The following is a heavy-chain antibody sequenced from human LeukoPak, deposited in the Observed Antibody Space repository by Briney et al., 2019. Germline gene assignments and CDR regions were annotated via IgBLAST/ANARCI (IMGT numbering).Heavy chain of an antibody. CDR3: ARQGDRQWFGELFE. Sequence: SETLSLTCTVSGGSINSYYWSWIRQSAGKGLEWIGRIYTSGSTPDYSPSLKSRVTISVDTSKNQFSLKLSSVTAADTAVYYCARQGDRQWFGELFEWGQGTLVTVSS. CDR1: GGSINSYY. D-gene: IGHD3-10*01. J-gene: IGHJ4*02. V-gene: IGHV4-4*07. CDR2: IYTSGSTP.